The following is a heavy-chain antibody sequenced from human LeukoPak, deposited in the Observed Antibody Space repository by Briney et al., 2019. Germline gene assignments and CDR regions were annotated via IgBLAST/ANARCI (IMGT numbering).Heavy chain of an antibody. CDR1: GGSISSYY. V-gene: IGHV4-39*07. CDR2: IDYSGTT. J-gene: IGHJ4*02. CDR3: ARDQVQGSALGVGY. D-gene: IGHD3-3*01. Sequence: SETLSLTCTVSGGSISSYYWGWIRQPPGKGLEWIGSIDYSGTTSYNPPLKSRVTISVDTSRNQFSLKLSSVTAADTAVYYCARDQVQGSALGVGYWGQGIMVTVSS.